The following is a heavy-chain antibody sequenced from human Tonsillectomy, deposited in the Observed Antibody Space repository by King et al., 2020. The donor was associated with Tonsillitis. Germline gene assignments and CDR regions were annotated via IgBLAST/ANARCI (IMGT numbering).Heavy chain of an antibody. J-gene: IGHJ3*02. V-gene: IGHV4-61*02. CDR1: GGSISSGSYY. CDR2: IYTSGST. D-gene: IGHD2/OR15-2a*01. Sequence: VQLQESGPGQVKPSQTLSLTCTVSGGSISSGSYYWSWIRQPAGKGLEWIGRIYTSGSTNYNPSLKSRVTISVDTSKNQFSLKLSSVTAADTAVYYCARALYPSYAFDIWGQETMVTVSS. CDR3: ARALYPSYAFDI.